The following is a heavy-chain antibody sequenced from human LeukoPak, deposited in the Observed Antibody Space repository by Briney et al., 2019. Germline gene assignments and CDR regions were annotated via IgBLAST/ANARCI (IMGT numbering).Heavy chain of an antibody. J-gene: IGHJ4*02. Sequence: GRSLRLSCAASGFTFGSYAMHWVRQAPGKGLEWVAVISYDGSNKYYADSVKGRFTISRDNSKSTLYLQMNSLRAEDTAVYYCARSDYDFWSGPEYWGQGTLVTVSS. CDR3: ARSDYDFWSGPEY. V-gene: IGHV3-30*04. D-gene: IGHD3-3*01. CDR1: GFTFGSYA. CDR2: ISYDGSNK.